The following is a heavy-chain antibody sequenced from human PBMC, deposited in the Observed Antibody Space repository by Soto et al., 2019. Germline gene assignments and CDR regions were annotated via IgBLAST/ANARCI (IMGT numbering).Heavy chain of an antibody. J-gene: IGHJ5*02. CDR1: GYTFTNYW. V-gene: IGHV5-10-1*01. Sequence: EVQLVQSGAEVKKPGESLRISCKGSGYTFTNYWISWVRQMPGKGLEWMGRIDPTDSYTDYSPSFQGHVTISADKSTSTAYLQWSSLKASDTAMYYCARAGVGGFDPWGQGSLVSVS. CDR2: IDPTDSYT. CDR3: ARAGVGGFDP. D-gene: IGHD1-26*01.